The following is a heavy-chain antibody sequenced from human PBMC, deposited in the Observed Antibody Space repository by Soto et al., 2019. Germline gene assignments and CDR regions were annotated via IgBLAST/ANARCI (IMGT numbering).Heavy chain of an antibody. J-gene: IGHJ6*02. V-gene: IGHV4-30-2*01. D-gene: IGHD6-13*01. CDR3: PRPLHSRWYYYYGLDV. CDR2: IYHSGST. CDR1: GGSISSGGYS. Sequence: SETLSLTCAVSGGSISSGGYSWSWIRQPPGKGLEWIGYIYHSGSTYYNPSLKSRVTISVDRSKNQFSLKLSSVTAADTPVYYCPRPLHSRWYYYYGLDVWGPGTTVTVSS.